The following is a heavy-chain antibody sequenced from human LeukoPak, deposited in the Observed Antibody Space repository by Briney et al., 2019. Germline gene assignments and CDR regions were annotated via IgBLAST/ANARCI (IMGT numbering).Heavy chain of an antibody. CDR1: GGSISSYY. CDR2: IYYSGST. CDR3: VRLRYSASYCFDY. Sequence: SETLSLTCTVSGGSISSYYWSWIRQPPGKGLEWIGYIYYSGSTSYNPSLKSRVTISVDTSKNQFSLKLSSVTAADTAVYYCVRLRYSASYCFDYWGQGTLVTASS. V-gene: IGHV4-59*08. J-gene: IGHJ4*02. D-gene: IGHD1-26*01.